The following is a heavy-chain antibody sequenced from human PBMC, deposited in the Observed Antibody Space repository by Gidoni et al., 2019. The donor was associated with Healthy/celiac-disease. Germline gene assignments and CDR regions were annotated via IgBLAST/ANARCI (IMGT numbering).Heavy chain of an antibody. CDR3: ASASPLAAAGTRNWFDP. CDR1: GYTFTGYY. V-gene: IGHV1-2*02. J-gene: IGHJ5*02. Sequence: QVQLVQSGAEVKKPGASVKVSCKASGYTFTGYYMHWVRQAPGQGLEWMGWINPNSGGTNYAQKFQGRVTMTRDTSISTAYMELSRLRSDDTAVYYCASASPLAAAGTRNWFDPWGQGTLVTVSS. CDR2: INPNSGGT. D-gene: IGHD6-13*01.